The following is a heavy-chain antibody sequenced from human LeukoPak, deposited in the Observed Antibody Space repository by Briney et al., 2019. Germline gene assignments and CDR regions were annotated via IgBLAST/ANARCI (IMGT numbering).Heavy chain of an antibody. J-gene: IGHJ4*01. CDR2: IFHSGTT. CDR1: GYSISSGYY. V-gene: IGHV4-38-2*02. CDR3: ASRSGYQSGGFDY. Sequence: PSDTLSLTCTVSGYSISSGYYWGWIRQPPGKGLEWIGSIFHSGTTYYNPSLKRRVTISVDTSKNQFSLKLSSVTAADTAVYYCASRSGYQSGGFDYWGQGTLVTVSS. D-gene: IGHD3-3*01.